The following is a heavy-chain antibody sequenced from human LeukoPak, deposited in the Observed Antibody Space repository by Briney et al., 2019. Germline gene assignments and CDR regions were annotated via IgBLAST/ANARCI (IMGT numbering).Heavy chain of an antibody. J-gene: IGHJ4*02. CDR3: ARPYYDSSAPPYDY. D-gene: IGHD3-22*01. Sequence: EASVKVSCKASGGTFSGYAISWVRQAPGQGLEWMGRIIPIFGTANYAQKLQGRVTMTTDTSTSTAYMELRSLRSDDTAVYYCARPYYDSSAPPYDYWGQGTLVTVSS. CDR2: IIPIFGTA. V-gene: IGHV1-69*05. CDR1: GGTFSGYA.